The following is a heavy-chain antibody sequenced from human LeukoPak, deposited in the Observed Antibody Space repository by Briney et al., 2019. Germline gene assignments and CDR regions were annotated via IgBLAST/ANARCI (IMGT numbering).Heavy chain of an antibody. Sequence: ASVKVSCKASGYTFTGFYMHWVRQAPGQGLEWLGWINPNSGVPNYAQKLQGRVTMTRDTSISTAYLKLSRLRYDDTAVYYCARDPYSGSYADYWGQGTLVTVSS. J-gene: IGHJ4*02. CDR3: ARDPYSGSYADY. CDR2: INPNSGVP. CDR1: GYTFTGFY. V-gene: IGHV1-2*02. D-gene: IGHD1-26*01.